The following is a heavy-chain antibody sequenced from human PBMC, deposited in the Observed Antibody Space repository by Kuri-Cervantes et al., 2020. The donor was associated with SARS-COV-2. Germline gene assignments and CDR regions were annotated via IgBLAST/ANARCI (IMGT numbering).Heavy chain of an antibody. CDR1: GFTFSSYA. CDR2: ISGSGGST. J-gene: IGHJ6*02. CDR3: ARASGGSYYYYGMDV. D-gene: IGHD1-26*01. V-gene: IGHV3-23*01. Sequence: LSLTCAASGFTFSSYAMSWVRQAPGKGLEWVSAISGSGGSTHYADSVKGRFTISRDNSKNTLYLQMNSLRAEDTAVYYCARASGGSYYYYGMDVWGQGTTVTVSS.